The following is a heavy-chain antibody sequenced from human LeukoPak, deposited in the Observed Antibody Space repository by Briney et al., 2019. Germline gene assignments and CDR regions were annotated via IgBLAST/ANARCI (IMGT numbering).Heavy chain of an antibody. J-gene: IGHJ4*02. CDR3: ARTSGSYYVYFDY. CDR2: INHSGST. V-gene: IGHV4-34*01. D-gene: IGHD1-26*01. Sequence: SETLSLTCAVYGGSFSGYYWSWIRQPPGKGLEWIGEINHSGSTNYNPSLKSRVTISVDTSKNQFSLKLSSVTAADTAVYYCARTSGSYYVYFDYWGQGTLVTVSS. CDR1: GGSFSGYY.